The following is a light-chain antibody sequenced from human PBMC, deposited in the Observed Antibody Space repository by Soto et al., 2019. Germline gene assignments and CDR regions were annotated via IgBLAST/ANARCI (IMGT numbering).Light chain of an antibody. J-gene: IGLJ1*01. CDR1: SSDVGGYNY. CDR3: SSYTTSNTRQIV. V-gene: IGLV2-14*03. CDR2: DVS. Sequence: QSALTQPAPVSGSPGQSINISCTGTSSDVGGYNYVSWYQHHPGKAPKLIIYDVSNRPSGVSNPLSGSKSGNTASLTISGLQPEDEADYYCSSYTTSNTRQIVFGTGTKVTVL.